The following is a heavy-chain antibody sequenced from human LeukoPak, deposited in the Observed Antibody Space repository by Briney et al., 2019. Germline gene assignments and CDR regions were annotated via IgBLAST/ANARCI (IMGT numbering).Heavy chain of an antibody. CDR3: ARDQLYCTGGICYFDY. V-gene: IGHV3-74*01. D-gene: IGHD2-8*02. CDR1: GLTFSNYS. CDR2: INSDGRST. J-gene: IGHJ4*02. Sequence: QPGGSLRLSCAASGLTFSNYSMNWVRQAPGKGLVWVSRINSDGRSTSFADSVKGRFTISRDNAKNTLYLQMNSLRTEDTAVYYCARDQLYCTGGICYFDYWGQGTLVTVSS.